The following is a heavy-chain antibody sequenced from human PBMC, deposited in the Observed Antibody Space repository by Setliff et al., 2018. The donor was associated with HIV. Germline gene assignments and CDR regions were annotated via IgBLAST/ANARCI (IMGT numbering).Heavy chain of an antibody. Sequence: ASVKVSCKASGYTFTTFGISWVRQAPGQGLEWMGVINPTGGSATYAQNFQARVTLTRDTTTSTFYMEMSSLRSEDTAVYFCARGYYDSNGYYFDYWGQGTLVTVSS. CDR2: INPTGGSA. CDR1: GYTFTTFG. J-gene: IGHJ4*02. D-gene: IGHD3-22*01. V-gene: IGHV1-46*01. CDR3: ARGYYDSNGYYFDY.